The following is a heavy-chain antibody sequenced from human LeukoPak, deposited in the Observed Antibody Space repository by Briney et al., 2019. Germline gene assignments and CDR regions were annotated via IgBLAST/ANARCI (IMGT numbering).Heavy chain of an antibody. J-gene: IGHJ5*02. CDR2: ISSFSRTT. CDR1: GFTFTSYS. V-gene: IGHV3-48*01. D-gene: IGHD3-16*01. CDR3: ARVLGEAPGWLDP. Sequence: PGGSLRLSCAASGFTFTSYSMSWVRQAPGKGLEWVSYISSFSRTTYYADSVKGRFTISRDNAKNSVYLQVNSLRAEDTAVYYCARVLGEAPGWLDPWGQGTLVTVSS.